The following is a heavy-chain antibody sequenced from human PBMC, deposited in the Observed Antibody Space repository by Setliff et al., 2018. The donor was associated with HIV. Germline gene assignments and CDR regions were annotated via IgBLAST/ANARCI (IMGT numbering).Heavy chain of an antibody. CDR3: TRLRGYSYGLASYYYYYMDV. Sequence: PGGSLRLSCAVSGFTFSNAWMNWVRQAPGKGLEWIGRIKSKPDGGATDYAASVKGRFTISRDDSKSIAYLQMNSLKTEDTAVYYCTRLRGYSYGLASYYYYYMDVWGKGTTVTVSS. D-gene: IGHD5-18*01. J-gene: IGHJ6*03. V-gene: IGHV3-15*01. CDR2: IKSKPDGGAT. CDR1: GFTFSNAW.